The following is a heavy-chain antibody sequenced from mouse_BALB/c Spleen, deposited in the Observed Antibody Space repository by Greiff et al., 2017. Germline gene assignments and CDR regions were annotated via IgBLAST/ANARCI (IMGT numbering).Heavy chain of an antibody. CDR1: GFNIKDYY. D-gene: IGHD1-2*01. Sequence: EVKLMESGAELVRSGASVKLSCTASGFNIKDYYMHWVKLRPEQGLEWIGWIDPENGDTEYAPKFQGKATMTADTSSNTAYLQLSSLTSEDTAVYYCSAGWTTTALLFDYWGQGTTLTVSS. CDR2: IDPENGDT. V-gene: IGHV14-4*02. CDR3: SAGWTTTALLFDY. J-gene: IGHJ2*01.